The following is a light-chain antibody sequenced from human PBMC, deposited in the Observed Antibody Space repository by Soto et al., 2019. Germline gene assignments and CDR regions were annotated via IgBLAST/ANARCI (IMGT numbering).Light chain of an antibody. CDR1: QGIRND. Sequence: AIQMTQSPSSLSASVGDRVTITCRTSQGIRNDLGWYQQKPGKAPKLLIYGASSLQSDVPSRFSGSGSGTDFTLTISSLQPEDFATYYCLQDDSYPLTFGGGTKVEIK. CDR2: GAS. J-gene: IGKJ4*01. V-gene: IGKV1-6*01. CDR3: LQDDSYPLT.